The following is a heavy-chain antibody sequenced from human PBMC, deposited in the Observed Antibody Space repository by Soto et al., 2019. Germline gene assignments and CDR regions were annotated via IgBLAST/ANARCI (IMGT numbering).Heavy chain of an antibody. CDR1: GGSVSSCCNY. J-gene: IGHJ4*02. D-gene: IGHD6-6*01. V-gene: IGHV4-39*01. Sequence: QPQLQESGPGLVKPSETLSLTCTVSGGSVSSCCNYWGWVRQPPGKGLEWIGSIHNSGSTSYIPSLKSRVSISVDTPKNQFSLNLTSVTAADTAVYYCTRGLSSPSATGIWGQGTLVTVSS. CDR2: IHNSGST. CDR3: TRGLSSPSATGI.